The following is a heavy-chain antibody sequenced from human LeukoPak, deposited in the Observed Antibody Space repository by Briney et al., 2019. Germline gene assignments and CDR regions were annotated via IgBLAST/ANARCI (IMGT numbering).Heavy chain of an antibody. V-gene: IGHV1-2*02. J-gene: IGHJ4*02. CDR1: GYTFTGYY. CDR2: INPNSGGT. CDR3: ARDRTHGSYYDY. D-gene: IGHD1-26*01. Sequence: GASVKVSCKASGYTFTGYYMHWVRQAPGQGLEWMGWINPNSGGTNYAQKFQGRVTMTRDTSISTAYMELSRLRPDDTAVYYCARDRTHGSYYDYWGQGTLVTVCS.